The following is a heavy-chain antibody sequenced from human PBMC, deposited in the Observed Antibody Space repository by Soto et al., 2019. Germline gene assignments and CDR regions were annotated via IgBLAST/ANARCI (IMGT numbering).Heavy chain of an antibody. D-gene: IGHD3-10*01. CDR3: ARAAGIMTRGFHGMDV. Sequence: EVQLVESGGGLVQPGGSLRLSCAVSGFAFSSYEMNWVRQSPGKGLEWLSYISSTASTIHYADSVKGRFTISRDNANNSVYLQMNSLTADDSAVYYCARAAGIMTRGFHGMDVWGQGTTVTVSS. CDR2: ISSTASTI. CDR1: GFAFSSYE. V-gene: IGHV3-48*03. J-gene: IGHJ6*02.